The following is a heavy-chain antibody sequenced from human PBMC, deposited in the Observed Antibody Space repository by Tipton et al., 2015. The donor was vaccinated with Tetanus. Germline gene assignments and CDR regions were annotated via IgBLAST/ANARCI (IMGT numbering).Heavy chain of an antibody. J-gene: IGHJ5*02. CDR2: IYYSGST. V-gene: IGHV4-59*01. Sequence: GLVKPSETLSLTCTVSGGSISSYYWSWIRQPPGKGLEWIGYIYYSGSTNYNPSLKSRVTISVDTSKNQFSLKLSSVTAADTAVYYCARAPDTYYYGSGHAGWFDPWGQGTLVTVSS. D-gene: IGHD3-10*01. CDR3: ARAPDTYYYGSGHAGWFDP. CDR1: GGSISSYY.